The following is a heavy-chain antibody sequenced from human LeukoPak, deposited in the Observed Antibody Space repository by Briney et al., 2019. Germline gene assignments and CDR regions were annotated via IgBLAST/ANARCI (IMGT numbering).Heavy chain of an antibody. D-gene: IGHD6-19*01. CDR3: ATDKAIAVAGTNYYYYGMDV. J-gene: IGHJ6*02. Sequence: PGGSLRLSCAASGFTFRSFGMNWVRQAPGKGLEWVSGIYTNGRDTRYADSVKGRFTISRDNAKNSLYLQMNSLRAEDTAVYYCATDKAIAVAGTNYYYYGMDVWGQGTTVTVS. CDR2: IYTNGRDT. V-gene: IGHV3-21*01. CDR1: GFTFRSFG.